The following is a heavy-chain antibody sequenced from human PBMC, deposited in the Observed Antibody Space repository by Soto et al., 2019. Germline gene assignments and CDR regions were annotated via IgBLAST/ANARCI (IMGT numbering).Heavy chain of an antibody. Sequence: QVQLVESGGGVVQPGGSLRLSCAASGFTFSSYVIHWVRQAPGKGLEWVAVISFDGSNKYYADSVKGRFTICRDNSRNTLYLQMNSLRAEDTAVYYCTSEAGDYWGRGTLVTVSS. CDR3: TSEAGDY. CDR1: GFTFSSYV. J-gene: IGHJ4*01. D-gene: IGHD3-10*01. CDR2: ISFDGSNK. V-gene: IGHV3-30-3*01.